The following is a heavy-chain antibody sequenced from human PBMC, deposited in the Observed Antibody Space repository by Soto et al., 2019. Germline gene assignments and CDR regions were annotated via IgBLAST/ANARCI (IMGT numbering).Heavy chain of an antibody. Sequence: PGESLKISCKGSGYSFTSYWISWVRQMPGKGLEWMGRIDPSDSYTNYSPSFQGHVTISADKSISTAYLQWSSVKASDTAMYYCARLKGAKGDYYFYGMDDWGQGTSVTVSS. CDR3: ARLKGAKGDYYFYGMDD. CDR1: GYSFTSYW. V-gene: IGHV5-10-1*01. CDR2: IDPSDSYT. J-gene: IGHJ6*02.